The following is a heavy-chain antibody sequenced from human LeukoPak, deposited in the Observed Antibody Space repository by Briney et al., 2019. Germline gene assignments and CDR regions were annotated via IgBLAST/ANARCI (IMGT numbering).Heavy chain of an antibody. CDR1: GFTFSSYD. J-gene: IGHJ3*02. CDR3: AGQARPGAAEGAFDI. Sequence: GGSLRLSCTASGFTFSSYDMHWVRQDKGKGLEWVSAISTAGDPYYLGSVKGRFTISRENAKNSFYLQMNSLRAGDTAVYYCAGQARPGAAEGAFDIWGQGTMVAVSS. D-gene: IGHD2-2*01. V-gene: IGHV3-13*05. CDR2: ISTAGDP.